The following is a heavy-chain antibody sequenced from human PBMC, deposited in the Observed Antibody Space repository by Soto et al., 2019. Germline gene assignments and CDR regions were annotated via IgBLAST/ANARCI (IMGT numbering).Heavy chain of an antibody. V-gene: IGHV4-61*01. CDR2: TDYNGNS. D-gene: IGHD3-22*01. Sequence: QVQLQESGPGLVKPSETLSLTCTVSGGSVSSATDYWTWIRQPPGKGLEWIGYTDYNGNSDRNPSLISRVTISIDRSKNQCSLTLRSVTASDTAVYSCARQSSYDSEHYHYWFDPWGRGILVTVSS. J-gene: IGHJ5*02. CDR3: ARQSSYDSEHYHYWFDP. CDR1: GGSVSSATDY.